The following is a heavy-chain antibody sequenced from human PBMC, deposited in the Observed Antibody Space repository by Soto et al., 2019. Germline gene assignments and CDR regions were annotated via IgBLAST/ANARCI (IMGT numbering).Heavy chain of an antibody. CDR2: INHKSGST. CDR1: GYSFTDYH. V-gene: IGHV1-2*04. D-gene: IGHD2-8*01. J-gene: IGHJ6*02. CDR3: TRGHSTDCTNGVCSYFYNHDMYV. Sequence: GASVKVSCKATGYSFTDYHLHSLRQAAGQGXEGLGRINHKSGSTSHAHKFQGLVTMTRHWTISTAYLELTRMRCDDTPVYFCTRGHSTDCTNGVCSYFYNHDMYVWGQGTMVTVSS.